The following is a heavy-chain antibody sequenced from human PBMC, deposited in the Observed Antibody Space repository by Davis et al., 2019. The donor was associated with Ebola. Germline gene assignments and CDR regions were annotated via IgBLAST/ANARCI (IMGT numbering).Heavy chain of an antibody. CDR3: ARGGCRGDGCYHSNGY. V-gene: IGHV1-18*01. CDR2: ISTYDGNT. D-gene: IGHD2-21*01. Sequence: ASVKVSCKASGYTFTNYGITWVRQAPGQGLEWMGWISTYDGNTNYTQNLQGRVTMTTDTATSTVYMDLRGLNSDDTAVYYCARGGCRGDGCYHSNGYWGQGTPVIVSS. CDR1: GYTFTNYG. J-gene: IGHJ4*02.